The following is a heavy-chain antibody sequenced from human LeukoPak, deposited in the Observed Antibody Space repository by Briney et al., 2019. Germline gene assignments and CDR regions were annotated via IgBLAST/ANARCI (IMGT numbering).Heavy chain of an antibody. V-gene: IGHV4-59*08. Sequence: KSSETLSLTCTVSGGSISSYYWSWIRQPPGKGLEWIGYIYYSGSTNYNPSLKSRVTISVDTSKNQFSLKLSSVTAADTAVYYCARAKWESYYFDYWGQGTLVTVSS. D-gene: IGHD1-26*01. CDR3: ARAKWESYYFDY. J-gene: IGHJ4*02. CDR1: GGSISSYY. CDR2: IYYSGST.